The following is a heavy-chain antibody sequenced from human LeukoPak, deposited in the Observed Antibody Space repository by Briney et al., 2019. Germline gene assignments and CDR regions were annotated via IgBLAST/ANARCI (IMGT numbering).Heavy chain of an antibody. CDR1: GFTFSSYA. J-gene: IGHJ3*02. Sequence: GRSLRLSCAASGFTFSSYAMHWVRQAPGKGLEWVAVISYDGSNKYYADSVKGRFTISRDNSKNTLYLQMNSLRAEDTAVYYCARDSSGYSKAFDIWGQGTMVTVSS. CDR3: ARDSSGYSKAFDI. V-gene: IGHV3-30-3*01. D-gene: IGHD3-22*01. CDR2: ISYDGSNK.